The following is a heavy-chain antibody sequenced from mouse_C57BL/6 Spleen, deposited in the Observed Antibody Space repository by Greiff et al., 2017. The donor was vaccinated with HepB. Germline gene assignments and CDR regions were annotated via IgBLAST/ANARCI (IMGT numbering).Heavy chain of an antibody. CDR3: ARPGASYYFDY. V-gene: IGHV1-19*01. J-gene: IGHJ2*01. CDR2: INPYNGGT. Sequence: VQLQQSGPVLVKPGASVKMSCKASRYTFTDYYMNWVKQSHGKSLEWIGVINPYNGGTSYNQKFKGKATLTVDKSSSTAYMELNSLTSEDSAVYYCARPGASYYFDYWGQGTTLTVSS. CDR1: RYTFTDYY. D-gene: IGHD3-1*01.